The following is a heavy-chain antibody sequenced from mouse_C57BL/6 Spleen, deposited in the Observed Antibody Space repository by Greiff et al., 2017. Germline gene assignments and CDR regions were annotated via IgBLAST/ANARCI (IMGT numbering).Heavy chain of an antibody. CDR2: ISDGGSYT. Sequence: EVKLQESGGGLVKPEGSLKLSCAASGFTFSSYAMSWVRQTPEKRLEWVATISDGGSYTYYPDNVQGRFTISRDNAKNNLYLQMSHLKSEDTARYYCARDWDYYGSSYVDYWGQGTTLTVSS. CDR1: GFTFSSYA. CDR3: ARDWDYYGSSYVDY. V-gene: IGHV5-4*01. D-gene: IGHD1-1*01. J-gene: IGHJ2*01.